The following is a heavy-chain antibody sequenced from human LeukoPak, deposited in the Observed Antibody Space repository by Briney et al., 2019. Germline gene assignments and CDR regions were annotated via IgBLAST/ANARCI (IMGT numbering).Heavy chain of an antibody. CDR3: ARGRTTVWFDP. CDR1: GSXXXXX. V-gene: IGHV4-59*01. Sequence: GSXXXXXXSXIRXXPGXGXXWIWYIYYSRRTNYTPSPKSRVTISVDTSKKQFSLKLSSVTAADTAVYYCARGRTTVWFDPWGQGTLVTVSS. CDR2: IYYSRRT. J-gene: IGHJ5*02. D-gene: IGHD4-11*01.